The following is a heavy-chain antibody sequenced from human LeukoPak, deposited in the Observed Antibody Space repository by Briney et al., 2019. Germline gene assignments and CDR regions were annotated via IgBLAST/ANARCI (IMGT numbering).Heavy chain of an antibody. J-gene: IGHJ4*02. CDR1: GYTFTGYY. CDR3: ARDSVQGAAMAY. V-gene: IGHV1-2*02. CDR2: INPNSGGT. Sequence: ASVKVSCKASGYTFTGYYMHWVRQAPGQGLEWMGRINPNSGGTNYAQKFQGRVTMTRDTSISTAYMELSRLRSDDTAVYYCARDSVQGAAMAYWGQGTLVTVSS. D-gene: IGHD5-18*01.